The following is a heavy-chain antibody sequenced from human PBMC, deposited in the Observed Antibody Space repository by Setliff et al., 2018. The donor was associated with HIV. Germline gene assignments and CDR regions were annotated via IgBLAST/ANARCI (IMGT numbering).Heavy chain of an antibody. CDR2: IYTTGST. CDR3: ARRGSGFFHYYYYMDV. D-gene: IGHD3-10*01. J-gene: IGHJ6*03. Sequence: SETLSLTCTVSGGSMSTHYWSWIRQTPGKGLEWIGHIYTTGSTHYNPSLRSRVTISVDTSKNQFSLKLSSVTAADTAVYYCARRGSGFFHYYYYMDVWGKGTTVTVSS. CDR1: GGSMSTHY. V-gene: IGHV4-4*08.